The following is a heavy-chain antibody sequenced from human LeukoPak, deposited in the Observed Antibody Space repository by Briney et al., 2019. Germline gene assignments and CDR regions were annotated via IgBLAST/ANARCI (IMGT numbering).Heavy chain of an antibody. CDR1: GFTFSSYW. Sequence: GGSLRLSCAASGFTFSSYWMSWVRQAPGKGLEWVANIKQDGSEKYYVDSVKGRFTISRDNAKNSLYLQMNSLRAEDTAVYYCAKGYSSGWYDFDCWGPGTLVTVSS. D-gene: IGHD6-19*01. V-gene: IGHV3-7*04. CDR2: IKQDGSEK. CDR3: AKGYSSGWYDFDC. J-gene: IGHJ4*02.